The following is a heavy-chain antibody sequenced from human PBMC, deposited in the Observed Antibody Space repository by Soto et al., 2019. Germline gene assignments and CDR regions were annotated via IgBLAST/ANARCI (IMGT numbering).Heavy chain of an antibody. CDR2: FIPIFGTA. CDR1: GGTFSSYA. V-gene: IGHV1-69*12. J-gene: IGHJ6*02. Sequence: QVQLVQSGAEVKKPGSSVKVSCKASGGTFSSYAISWVRQAPGQGLEWMGGFIPIFGTADYAQKFQGRVTITADESTSIAYMELSSLRSEETAVYYCARGLTGTTLAYGMDVWGQGTTVTVSS. CDR3: ARGLTGTTLAYGMDV. D-gene: IGHD1-7*01.